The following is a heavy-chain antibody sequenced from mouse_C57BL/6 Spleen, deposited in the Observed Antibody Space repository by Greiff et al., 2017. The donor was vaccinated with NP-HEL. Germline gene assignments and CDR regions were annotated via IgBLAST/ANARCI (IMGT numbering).Heavy chain of an antibody. D-gene: IGHD1-1*01. V-gene: IGHV1-53*01. Sequence: QVQLQQPGTELVKPGASVKLSCKASGYTFTSYWMHWVKQRPGQGLEWIGDINPSNGGTNYNEKFKSKATLPVDKSSSTAYMQLSSLTSEDSAVYYCARERVYYGSSPWFADWGQGTLVTVSA. CDR1: GYTFTSYW. J-gene: IGHJ3*01. CDR2: INPSNGGT. CDR3: ARERVYYGSSPWFAD.